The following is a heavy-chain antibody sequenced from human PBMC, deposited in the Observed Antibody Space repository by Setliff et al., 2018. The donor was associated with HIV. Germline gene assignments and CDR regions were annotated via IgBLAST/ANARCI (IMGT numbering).Heavy chain of an antibody. D-gene: IGHD6-13*01. CDR2: VYNSGNT. J-gene: IGHJ4*02. CDR3: ARHAAAAPFRY. CDR1: GYSIRSSYW. Sequence: KPSETLSLTCAVSGYSIRSSYWWGWIRQSPGKGLEWIGNVYNSGNTYYNPSLKRRVTMSVDTFKNQFSLKLSSVTAADTAVYFCARHAAAAPFRYWGQGTLVTVSS. V-gene: IGHV4-28*01.